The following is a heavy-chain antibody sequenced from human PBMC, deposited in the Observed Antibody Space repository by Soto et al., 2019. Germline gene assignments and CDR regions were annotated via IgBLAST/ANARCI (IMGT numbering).Heavy chain of an antibody. J-gene: IGHJ4*02. CDR1: GFTFSSYG. CDR2: ISYDGSNK. V-gene: IGHV3-30*18. CDR3: AKDFDIRGHYDSSAH. D-gene: IGHD3-22*01. Sequence: GGSLRLSCAASGFTFSSYGMHWVRQAPGKGLEWVAVISYDGSNKYYADSVKGRFTISRGNSKNTLYLQMNSLRAEDTAVYYCAKDFDIRGHYDSSAHWGQGTLVTVSS.